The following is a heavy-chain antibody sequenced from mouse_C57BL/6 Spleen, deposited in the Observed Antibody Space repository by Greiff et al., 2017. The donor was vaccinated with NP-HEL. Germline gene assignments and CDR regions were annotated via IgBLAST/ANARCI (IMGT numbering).Heavy chain of an antibody. D-gene: IGHD2-12*01. J-gene: IGHJ4*01. CDR2: IDPNSGGT. CDR3: ARYGLLYAYYYVMDY. Sequence: QVQLQQPGAELVKPGASVKLSCKASGYIFTSYLMHWVKQRPGRGLEWIGRIDPNSGGTKYTEKFKNKATLTVDKPSSTAYMQLSSLTSEDSAVYYCARYGLLYAYYYVMDYWGQGTSVTVSS. CDR1: GYIFTSYL. V-gene: IGHV1-72*01.